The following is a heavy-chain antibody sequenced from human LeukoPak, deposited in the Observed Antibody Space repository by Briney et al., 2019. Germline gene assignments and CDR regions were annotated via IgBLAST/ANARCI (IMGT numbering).Heavy chain of an antibody. Sequence: SETLSLTCTVSGGSISSSSYYWGWLRQPPGKGLEWIGSIYYSGSTYYNPSLKSRVTISVDTSRNQFSLKLSSVTAADTAVYYCARDLNSEVRGVATDYWGQGTLVTVSS. D-gene: IGHD3-10*01. CDR3: ARDLNSEVRGVATDY. V-gene: IGHV4-39*07. CDR1: GGSISSSSYY. J-gene: IGHJ4*02. CDR2: IYYSGST.